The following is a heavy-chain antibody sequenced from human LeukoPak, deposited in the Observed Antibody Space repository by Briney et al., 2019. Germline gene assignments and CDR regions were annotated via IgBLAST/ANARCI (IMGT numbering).Heavy chain of an antibody. V-gene: IGHV4-59*01. Sequence: SETLSLTCTVSGGSISNYYWNWIRQPPGKGLEWIGYIYYSGTTNYNPSLKSRVSMSVDTSKNQFSLKLSSVTAADTAVYYCARSDGYGLVDIWGQGTMVTVSS. CDR2: IYYSGTT. CDR3: ARSDGYGLVDI. J-gene: IGHJ3*02. D-gene: IGHD3-10*01. CDR1: GGSISNYY.